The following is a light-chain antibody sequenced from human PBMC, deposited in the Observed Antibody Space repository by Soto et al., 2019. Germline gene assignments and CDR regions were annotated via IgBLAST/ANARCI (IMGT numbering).Light chain of an antibody. V-gene: IGLV2-18*02. CDR2: EVS. Sequence: QSVLTQPPSVSGPPGQSVTISCTGTSSDVGSYNRVSWYQQPPGTAPKLMIYEVSNRPSGVPDRFSGSKSGNTASLTISGFQAEDEADYYCNSYTSSSTYVFGTGTKVTVL. CDR1: SSDVGSYNR. J-gene: IGLJ1*01. CDR3: NSYTSSSTYV.